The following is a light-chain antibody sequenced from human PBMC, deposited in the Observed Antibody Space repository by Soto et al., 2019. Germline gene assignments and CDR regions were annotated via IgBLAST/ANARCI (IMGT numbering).Light chain of an antibody. J-gene: IGKJ1*01. CDR2: AAS. CDR3: QQSYSTPPWT. V-gene: IGKV1-39*01. CDR1: QSISSY. Sequence: DIQMTQSPSSLSASVGARVTITCRASQSISSYLNWYQQKPANAPNLLLYAASSLRSADPSSFSGSGSATDFTLTISSLQPEDFATYYCQQSYSTPPWTFGQGTKVDIK.